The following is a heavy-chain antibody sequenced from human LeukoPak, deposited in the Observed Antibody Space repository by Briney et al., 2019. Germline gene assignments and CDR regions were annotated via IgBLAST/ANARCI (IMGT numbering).Heavy chain of an antibody. V-gene: IGHV1-46*01. CDR2: INPSGGST. Sequence: ASVKVSCKASGYTFTSCYMHWVRQAPGQGLEWMGIINPSGGSTSYAQKFQGRVTMTRDTSTSTVYMELSSLRSEDTAVYYCARNLRYCSGGSCFPRMDVWGQGTTVTVSS. CDR1: GYTFTSCY. J-gene: IGHJ6*02. D-gene: IGHD2-15*01. CDR3: ARNLRYCSGGSCFPRMDV.